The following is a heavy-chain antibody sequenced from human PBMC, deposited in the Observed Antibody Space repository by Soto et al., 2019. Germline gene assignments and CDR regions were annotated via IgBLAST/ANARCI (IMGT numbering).Heavy chain of an antibody. J-gene: IGHJ6*02. D-gene: IGHD4-17*01. Sequence: QVQLVESGGGVVQPGRSLRLSCAASGFTFSSYAMHWVRQAPGKGLEWVAVISYDGSNKYYADSVKGRFTISRDNSKNTLYLQMNSLRAEDTAVYYCAREGVDDDCGDYPGTREYYYGMDVWGQGTTVTVSS. CDR1: GFTFSSYA. CDR2: ISYDGSNK. V-gene: IGHV3-30-3*01. CDR3: AREGVDDDCGDYPGTREYYYGMDV.